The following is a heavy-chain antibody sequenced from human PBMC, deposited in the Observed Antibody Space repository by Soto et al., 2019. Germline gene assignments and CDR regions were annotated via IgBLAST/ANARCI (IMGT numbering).Heavy chain of an antibody. Sequence: GASVKVSCKTSGDNFKKNVFTWVRQAPGQGLEWMGGTIPALGKTHYIQKFQDRVTITVDDGTRTVYMEVRDLTSEDTAIYYCARGPFRPSAMDVCGQGPTVTVSS. J-gene: IGHJ6*02. D-gene: IGHD3-10*01. CDR2: TIPALGKT. V-gene: IGHV1-69*10. CDR3: ARGPFRPSAMDV. CDR1: GDNFKKNV.